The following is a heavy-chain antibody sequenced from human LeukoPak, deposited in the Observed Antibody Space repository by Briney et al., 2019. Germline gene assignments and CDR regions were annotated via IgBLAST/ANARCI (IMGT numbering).Heavy chain of an antibody. V-gene: IGHV3-23*01. D-gene: IGHD3-10*01. CDR1: GFSSFA. CDR3: AKDFTSWFTGGFDY. CDR2: ITGSGSTT. Sequence: GGSLRLSCAASGFSSFAMNWVRQAPGKGLEWVSSITGSGSTTYYTDSVNGRFIISRDISKNTLYLQMNGLRAEDTAVYYCAKDFTSWFTGGFDYWGQGTLVTVSS. J-gene: IGHJ4*02.